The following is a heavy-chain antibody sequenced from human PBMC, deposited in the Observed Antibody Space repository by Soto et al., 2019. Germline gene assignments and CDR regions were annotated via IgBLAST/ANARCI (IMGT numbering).Heavy chain of an antibody. D-gene: IGHD6-19*01. J-gene: IGHJ4*02. CDR1: GFTFSSYW. Sequence: EVQLVESGGGLVQPGGSLRLSCAASGFTFSSYWISWVRQAPGKGLEWVANIKQDGSEKYYVDSVKGRFTISRDNAKNSLYLQMNSLRAEDTAVYYCARDFVHPLSVAGYFDYWGQGTLVTVSS. CDR2: IKQDGSEK. CDR3: ARDFVHPLSVAGYFDY. V-gene: IGHV3-7*01.